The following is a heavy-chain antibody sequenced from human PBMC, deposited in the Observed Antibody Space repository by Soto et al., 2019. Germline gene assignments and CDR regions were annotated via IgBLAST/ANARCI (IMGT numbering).Heavy chain of an antibody. Sequence: SETLSLTCTVSGGSISSGGYYWSWIRQHPGKGLEWIGYIYYSGSTYYNPSLKSRVTISVDTSKNQFSLKLSSVTAADTAVYYCARGTYDFWSGNDNWFDPWGQGTLVTVSS. CDR1: GGSISSGGYY. V-gene: IGHV4-31*03. CDR3: ARGTYDFWSGNDNWFDP. D-gene: IGHD3-3*01. J-gene: IGHJ5*02. CDR2: IYYSGST.